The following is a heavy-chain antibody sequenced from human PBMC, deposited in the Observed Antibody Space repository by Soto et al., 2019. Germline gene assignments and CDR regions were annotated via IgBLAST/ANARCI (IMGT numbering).Heavy chain of an antibody. J-gene: IGHJ6*02. D-gene: IGHD3-10*01. CDR3: SGLRDYYGPRRMDV. CDR1: GYSFTNYR. Sequence: GESLKISCTGAGYSFTNYRIGWLRQMPWKGLEWMGIIYPVDSDTRDSTSFQGQITISADKSISTAYLQWSSLKASDTAMYYCSGLRDYYGPRRMDVLGQGTPVT. CDR2: IYPVDSDT. V-gene: IGHV5-51*01.